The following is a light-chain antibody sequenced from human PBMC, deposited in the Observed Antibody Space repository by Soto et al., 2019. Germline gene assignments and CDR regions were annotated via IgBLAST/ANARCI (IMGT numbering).Light chain of an antibody. V-gene: IGLV2-8*01. Sequence: QSALTQPPSASGSPGRSVPISSTGTTGNVGGYNYVSWYQQHPGKAPKLMIYEVSKRPSGVPDRFSGSKSGNTASLTVSGLQAEDEADYYCSSYAGSNNVVFGGGTKLTVL. CDR2: EVS. CDR1: TGNVGGYNY. CDR3: SSYAGSNNVV. J-gene: IGLJ2*01.